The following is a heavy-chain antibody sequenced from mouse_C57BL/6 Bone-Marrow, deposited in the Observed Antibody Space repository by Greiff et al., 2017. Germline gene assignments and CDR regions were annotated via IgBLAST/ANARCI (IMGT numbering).Heavy chain of an antibody. CDR2: IVPGSGRT. CDR3: GDSSCYGY. Sequence: QVQLKQSGAELMMPGASVTLSCKASGYTFTGYWIQWVKQRPGHGLEWIGEIVPGSGRTNYNAKFKGKATFTADTSSNTAYMQLSSLTTEDSAISFCGDSSCYGYWGQGTTLTVSS. J-gene: IGHJ2*01. D-gene: IGHD3-2*02. CDR1: GYTFTGYW. V-gene: IGHV1-9*01.